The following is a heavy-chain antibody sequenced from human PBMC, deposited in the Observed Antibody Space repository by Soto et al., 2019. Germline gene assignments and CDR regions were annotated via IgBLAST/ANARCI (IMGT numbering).Heavy chain of an antibody. V-gene: IGHV5-51*01. CDR3: ARLRGYYDILTGYGQYYFDY. CDR2: IYPGDSDT. J-gene: IGHJ4*02. CDR1: GYSFTSYW. D-gene: IGHD3-9*01. Sequence: PGESLKISCKGSGYSFTSYWIGWVRQMPGKGLEWMGIIYPGDSDTRYSPSFQGQVTISADKSISTAYLQWSSLKASDTAMYYCARLRGYYDILTGYGQYYFDYWGQGTLITVSS.